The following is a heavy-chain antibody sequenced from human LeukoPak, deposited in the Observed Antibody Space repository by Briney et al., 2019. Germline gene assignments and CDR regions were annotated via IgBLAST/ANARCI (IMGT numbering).Heavy chain of an antibody. Sequence: ASVKVSCKASGNTFSGYYMHWVRRAPGQGLEWMGWINPNSGATNYAQKFQGRVTMTRDTSSSTAYMELIRLRSDDTAVYYCARDGTFDIWGQGTMVTVSS. J-gene: IGHJ3*02. CDR2: INPNSGAT. D-gene: IGHD2-15*01. V-gene: IGHV1-2*02. CDR1: GNTFSGYY. CDR3: ARDGTFDI.